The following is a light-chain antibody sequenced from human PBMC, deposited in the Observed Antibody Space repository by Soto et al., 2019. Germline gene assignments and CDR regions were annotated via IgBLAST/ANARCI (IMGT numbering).Light chain of an antibody. J-gene: IGKJ1*01. Sequence: DLQVTQSPSSLSASVGDRVTITCRASQSISTYLNWYQQKPGKAPKLLIYAASSLQSGVPSRFGGSGSGADFTLTISSLQPEDSATYYCQHSYSAPTFGQGTKVEIK. CDR3: QHSYSAPT. CDR2: AAS. V-gene: IGKV1-39*01. CDR1: QSISTY.